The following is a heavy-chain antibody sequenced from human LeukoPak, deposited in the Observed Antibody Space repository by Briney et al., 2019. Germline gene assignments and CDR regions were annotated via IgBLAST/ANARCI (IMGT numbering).Heavy chain of an antibody. D-gene: IGHD3-22*01. V-gene: IGHV3-74*01. CDR2: INSDGINT. CDR1: GFTFSSYG. CDR3: ARDLGQYYDTSDNWFDP. Sequence: GGTLRLSCAASGFTFSSYGMSWVRQAPGKGLVWVSRINSDGINTSYADSVKGRFTISRDNAKNTLNLQMNSLRAEDTAVYYCARDLGQYYDTSDNWFDPWGRGTLVTVSS. J-gene: IGHJ5*02.